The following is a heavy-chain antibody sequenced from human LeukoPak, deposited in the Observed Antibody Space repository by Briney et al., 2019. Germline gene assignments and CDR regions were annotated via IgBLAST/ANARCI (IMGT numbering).Heavy chain of an antibody. CDR3: AKESGSFHFLFDY. Sequence: GGSLRLSCAASGFTFSSYGMHWVRQAPGKGLEWVAFIRYDGSNKYYADSVKGRFTISRDNSKNTLYLQMNSLRAEDTAVYYCAKESGSFHFLFDYWGQGTLVTVSS. J-gene: IGHJ4*02. CDR2: IRYDGSNK. D-gene: IGHD1-26*01. V-gene: IGHV3-30*02. CDR1: GFTFSSYG.